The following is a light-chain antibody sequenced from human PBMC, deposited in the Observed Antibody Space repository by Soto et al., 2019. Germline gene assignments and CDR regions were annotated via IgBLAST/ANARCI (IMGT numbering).Light chain of an antibody. CDR2: AAT. V-gene: IGKV1-39*01. J-gene: IGKJ1*01. CDR1: QTISSW. Sequence: DIQMTQSPSTLSGSVGDRVTITCLSSQTISSWLAWYQQKPGKAPKLLIYAATTLQSGVPSRFSGSGSGTDFTLTISSLQPEDFATYYCQQSYSNPRTFGQGTKVDIK. CDR3: QQSYSNPRT.